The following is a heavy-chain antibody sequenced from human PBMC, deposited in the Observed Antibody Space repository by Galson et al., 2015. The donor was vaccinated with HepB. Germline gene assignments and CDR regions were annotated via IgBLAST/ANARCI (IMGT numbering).Heavy chain of an antibody. CDR2: ISSSGSTI. V-gene: IGHV3-11*01. CDR3: ASSALLRVVVPAAIGWFDP. D-gene: IGHD2-2*02. CDR1: GFTFSDYY. Sequence: SLRLSCAASGFTFSDYYMSWIRQAPGKGLEWVSYISSSGSTIYYADSVKGRFTISRDNAKNSLYLQMNSLRAEDTAVYYCASSALLRVVVPAAIGWFDPWGQGTLVTVSS. J-gene: IGHJ5*02.